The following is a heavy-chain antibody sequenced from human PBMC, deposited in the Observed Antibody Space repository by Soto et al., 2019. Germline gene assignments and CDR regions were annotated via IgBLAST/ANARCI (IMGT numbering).Heavy chain of an antibody. D-gene: IGHD7-27*01. J-gene: IGHJ4*02. CDR3: ASATTGLGTRYYFDY. Sequence: TLSLTGTVSVGSISSGGYYWRWILQHPGKGLEWIGYIYYSGSTYYNPSLKSRVTISVDTSKNQFSLKLSSVTAADTAVYYCASATTGLGTRYYFDYWGQGTLVTVSS. V-gene: IGHV4-31*03. CDR1: VGSISSGGYY. CDR2: IYYSGST.